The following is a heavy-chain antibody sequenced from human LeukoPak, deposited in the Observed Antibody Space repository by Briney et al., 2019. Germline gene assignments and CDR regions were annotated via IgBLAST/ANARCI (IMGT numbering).Heavy chain of an antibody. CDR1: GFTFSSYW. CDR3: ARGGGYCRGGSCYCFY. Sequence: GGSLRLSCAASGFTFSSYWMHWVRQAPGKGLVWVSRINSDGSSTSYADSVKGRFTISRDNARNTLYLQMNSLRAEDTVVYYFARGGGYCRGGSCYCFYWGQGTLVTVSS. J-gene: IGHJ4*02. D-gene: IGHD2-15*01. CDR2: INSDGSST. V-gene: IGHV3-74*01.